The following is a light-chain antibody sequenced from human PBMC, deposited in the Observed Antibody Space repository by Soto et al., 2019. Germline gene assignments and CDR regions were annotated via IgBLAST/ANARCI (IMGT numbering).Light chain of an antibody. J-gene: IGLJ1*01. V-gene: IGLV2-14*01. CDR1: SSDVGGYNY. CDR3: GSYASTATPYV. CDR2: EVT. Sequence: SALTQPAPVSGSPGQSITIACTGTSSDVGGYNYVSWYQQLPGKAPKLMIYEVTNRPSGISNRFSGSKSANTAYLTISGLQAEDEADYYCGSYASTATPYVFGTGTKVTVL.